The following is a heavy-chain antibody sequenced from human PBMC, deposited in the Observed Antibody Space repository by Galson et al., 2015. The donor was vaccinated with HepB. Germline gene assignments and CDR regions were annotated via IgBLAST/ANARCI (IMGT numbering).Heavy chain of an antibody. V-gene: IGHV3-23*01. CDR3: AKDLGSGWPRPYAFDI. D-gene: IGHD6-19*01. Sequence: SLRLSCAASGFRSSSYAMSWVRQAPGRGLEWASGISVGGDSTYYADSVKGRFIISRDSSKNTVYLQMNSLRVEDTALYYCAKDLGSGWPRPYAFDIWGQGTMVTVSS. CDR2: ISVGGDST. J-gene: IGHJ3*02. CDR1: GFRSSSYA.